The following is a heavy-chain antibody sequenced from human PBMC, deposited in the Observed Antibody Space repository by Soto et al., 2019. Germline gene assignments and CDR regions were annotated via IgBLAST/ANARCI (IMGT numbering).Heavy chain of an antibody. CDR2: INAGNGNT. J-gene: IGHJ6*02. Sequence: PSVKVSCKASGYTFTSYARHWVRQAPGQRLEWMGWINAGNGNTKYSQKLQGRVTITRDTSASTAYMELSSLRSEDTAVYYCASQGYCSGGSCYNYYYYGMDVWGQGTTVTVSS. D-gene: IGHD2-15*01. V-gene: IGHV1-3*01. CDR3: ASQGYCSGGSCYNYYYYGMDV. CDR1: GYTFTSYA.